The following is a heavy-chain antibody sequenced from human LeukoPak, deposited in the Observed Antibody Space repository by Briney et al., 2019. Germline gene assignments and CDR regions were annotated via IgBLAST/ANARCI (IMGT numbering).Heavy chain of an antibody. D-gene: IGHD3-22*01. CDR1: GGSISSGGYY. V-gene: IGHV4-31*03. Sequence: SETLSLTCTVSGGSISSGGYYWSWIRQHPGKGLEWIGYIYYSGSTYYNPSLKSRVTISVDTSKNQFSLKLSSVTAADTAVYYCARLHTDRYYYDSSGYDQEFDYWGQGTLVTVSS. CDR2: IYYSGST. J-gene: IGHJ4*02. CDR3: ARLHTDRYYYDSSGYDQEFDY.